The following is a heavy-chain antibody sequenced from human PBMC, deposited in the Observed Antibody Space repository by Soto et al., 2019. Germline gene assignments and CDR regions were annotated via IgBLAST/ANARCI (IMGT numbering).Heavy chain of an antibody. CDR3: ARERIQLWLIRGGNYYYGMDV. Sequence: ASVKVSCKASGYTFTSYAMHWVRQAPGQRLEWMGWINAGNGNTKYSQKFQGRVTITRDTSASTAYMELSSLRSEDTAVYYCARERIQLWLIRGGNYYYGMDVWGQGTTVTVSS. CDR1: GYTFTSYA. D-gene: IGHD5-18*01. J-gene: IGHJ6*02. CDR2: INAGNGNT. V-gene: IGHV1-3*01.